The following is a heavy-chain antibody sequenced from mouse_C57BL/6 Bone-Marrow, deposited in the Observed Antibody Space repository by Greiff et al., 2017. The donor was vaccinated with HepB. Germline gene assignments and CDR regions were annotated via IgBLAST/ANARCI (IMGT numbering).Heavy chain of an antibody. CDR1: GYTFTDYY. Sequence: EVKLMESGPVLVKPGASVKMSCKASGYTFTDYYMNWVKQSHGKSLEWIGVINPYNGGTSYNQKFKGKATLTVDKSSSTAYMELNSLTSEDSAVYYCARWGSVYYDFDYWGQGTTLTVSS. D-gene: IGHD2-1*01. J-gene: IGHJ2*01. CDR2: INPYNGGT. CDR3: ARWGSVYYDFDY. V-gene: IGHV1-19*01.